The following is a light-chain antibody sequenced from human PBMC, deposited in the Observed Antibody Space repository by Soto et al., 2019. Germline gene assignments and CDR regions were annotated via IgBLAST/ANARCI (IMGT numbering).Light chain of an antibody. CDR3: HQRTNWPWT. CDR2: DAS. CDR1: KSVSSY. V-gene: IGKV3-11*01. Sequence: EIVLTQSPATLSLSPGERATLSCRASKSVSSYLVWYQQKPGQAPRLLIYDASNRATGIPARFSGSGSGTDFTLPISRLEPEDFAVYYCHQRTNWPWTFGQGTKVEIK. J-gene: IGKJ1*01.